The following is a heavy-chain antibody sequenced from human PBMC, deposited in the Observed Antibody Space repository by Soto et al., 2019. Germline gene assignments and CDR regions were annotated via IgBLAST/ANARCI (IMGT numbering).Heavy chain of an antibody. CDR3: ARPKPLVCSGGSCYSGGGGRLVDY. J-gene: IGHJ4*02. CDR1: GFPCSSYA. Sequence: GGSLRLSCAASGFPCSSYAMHWVRQAPGKGLEWVAVISYDGSNKYYADSVKGRFTISRDNSKNTLYLQMNSLRAEDTAVYYCARPKPLVCSGGSCYSGGGGRLVDYWGQGTLVTVSS. D-gene: IGHD2-15*01. V-gene: IGHV3-30-3*01. CDR2: ISYDGSNK.